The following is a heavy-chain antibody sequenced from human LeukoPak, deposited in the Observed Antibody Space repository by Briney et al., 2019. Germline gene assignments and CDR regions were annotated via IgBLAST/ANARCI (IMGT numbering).Heavy chain of an antibody. J-gene: IGHJ4*02. Sequence: GGSLRLSCAASGFTFSSYAMHWVRQAPGKGLEWVAVISYDGSNKYYADSVKGRFTISRDNSKNTLYLQMNSLRAEDMAVYYCARDPSYGGNSALGFDYWGQGTLVTVSS. CDR2: ISYDGSNK. CDR1: GFTFSSYA. D-gene: IGHD4-23*01. V-gene: IGHV3-30-3*01. CDR3: ARDPSYGGNSALGFDY.